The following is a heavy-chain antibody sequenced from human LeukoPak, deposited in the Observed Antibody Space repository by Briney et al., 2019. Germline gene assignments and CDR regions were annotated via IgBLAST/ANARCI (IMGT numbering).Heavy chain of an antibody. D-gene: IGHD3-3*01. CDR3: ARRNYDFWGDYYRNWFDP. CDR2: IIPIFGTA. J-gene: IGHJ5*02. Sequence: GASVKVSCKASGGTFSSYAISWVRQASGQGLEWMGGIIPIFGTANHAQKFQGRVTITADESTSTAYMELSSLRSEDTAVYYCARRNYDFWGDYYRNWFDPWGQGTLVTVSS. CDR1: GGTFSSYA. V-gene: IGHV1-69*01.